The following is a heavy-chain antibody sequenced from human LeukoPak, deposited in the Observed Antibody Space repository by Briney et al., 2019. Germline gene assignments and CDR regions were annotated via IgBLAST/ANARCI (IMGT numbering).Heavy chain of an antibody. CDR1: GVARSNSW. CDR2: IKQDGSGK. Sequence: GGSLRLSCVVSGVARSNSWMTWVRQAPGKGLEWVANIKQDGSGKHYVDSVRGRFTISRDNVKDSLYLQMNSLRVEDTAVYYCAREPGLGYAFDIWGQGTMVSVSS. D-gene: IGHD3-10*01. CDR3: AREPGLGYAFDI. J-gene: IGHJ3*02. V-gene: IGHV3-7*01.